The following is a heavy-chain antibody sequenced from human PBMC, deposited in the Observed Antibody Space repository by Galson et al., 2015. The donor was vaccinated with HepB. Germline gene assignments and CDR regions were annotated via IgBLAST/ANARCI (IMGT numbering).Heavy chain of an antibody. J-gene: IGHJ6*02. V-gene: IGHV4-31*03. Sequence: TLSLTCTVSGGSISSGGHYWSWVRQHPGKGLEWIGSIYNSGRTDYNPSLESRLTISVDTSENQFSLKLSSVTAADTAVYWCAREGALYGGHSPYHYGLDVWGQGTTVSVSS. D-gene: IGHD5-12*01. CDR3: AREGALYGGHSPYHYGLDV. CDR2: IYNSGRT. CDR1: GGSISSGGHY.